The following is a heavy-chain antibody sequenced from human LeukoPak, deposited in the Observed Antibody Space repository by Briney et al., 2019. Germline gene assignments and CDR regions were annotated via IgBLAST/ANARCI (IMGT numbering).Heavy chain of an antibody. CDR3: AKDLAARYYDFWSGYYGTDGAFDI. CDR1: GFTFSSYG. D-gene: IGHD3-3*01. CDR2: ISYDGSNK. J-gene: IGHJ3*02. Sequence: GRSLRLSCAASGFTFSSYGMHWVRQAPGKGLEWVAVISYDGSNKYYADSVKGRFTISRDNSKNTLYLQMNSLRAEDTAVYYCAKDLAARYYDFWSGYYGTDGAFDIWGQGTMVTVSS. V-gene: IGHV3-30*18.